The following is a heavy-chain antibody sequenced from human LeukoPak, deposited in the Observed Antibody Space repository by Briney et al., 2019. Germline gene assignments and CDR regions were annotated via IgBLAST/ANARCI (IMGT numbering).Heavy chain of an antibody. CDR1: GYSFTSYW. D-gene: IGHD6-13*01. CDR2: IYPGDSDT. CDR3: ARLSAGYSSSWDWFDP. V-gene: IGHV5-51*01. J-gene: IGHJ5*02. Sequence: GESLKISCKGSGYSFTSYWIGWVRQMPGKGLEWMGIIYPGDSDTRYSPSFQGQVTISADKSISTAYLQWSSLKASDTAMYYCARLSAGYSSSWDWFDPWGQGTLVTVSS.